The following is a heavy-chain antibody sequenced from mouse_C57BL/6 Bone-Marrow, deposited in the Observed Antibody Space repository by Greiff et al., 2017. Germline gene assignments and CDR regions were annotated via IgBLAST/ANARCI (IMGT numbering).Heavy chain of an antibody. CDR2: ISNLAYSI. CDR1: GFTFSDYG. D-gene: IGHD1-1*01. V-gene: IGHV5-15*01. CDR3: ARHWDGSSFWYFDV. Sequence: EVKLMESGGGLVQPGGSLKLSCAASGFTFSDYGMAWVRQAPRKGPEWVAFISNLAYSIYYADTVTGRFTISRENAKNTLYLEMSSLRSEDTAMYYCARHWDGSSFWYFDVWGTGTTVTVSS. J-gene: IGHJ1*03.